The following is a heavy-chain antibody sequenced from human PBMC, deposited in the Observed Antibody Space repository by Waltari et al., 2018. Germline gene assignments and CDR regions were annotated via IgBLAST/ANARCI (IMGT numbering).Heavy chain of an antibody. CDR2: ISDSGNRI. Sequence: EVQLVESGGGLVQPGGSLRLSCAASGFTFSSSTMNWVRQAPGKGLDCISYISDSGNRINYADSVKGRFTISRDNAKNSLYLQMSSLRAEDTAVYYCARNRDYAFDIWGQGTMVTVSS. CDR1: GFTFSSST. CDR3: ARNRDYAFDI. J-gene: IGHJ3*02. V-gene: IGHV3-48*04.